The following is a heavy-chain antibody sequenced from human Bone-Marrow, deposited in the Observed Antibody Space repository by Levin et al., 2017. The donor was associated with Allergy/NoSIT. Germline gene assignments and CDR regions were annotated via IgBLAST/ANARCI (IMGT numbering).Heavy chain of an antibody. Sequence: PSETLSLTCAASGLTFRNFAMSWVRQAPGKGLEWVSGISGSGAGTYYADSVKGRFTISRDNSKNTVYLQMNSLRVEDTAVYYCAKFKGSGSHYHYSMDVWGKGTTVTVSS. CDR1: GLTFRNFA. CDR3: AKFKGSGSHYHYSMDV. V-gene: IGHV3-23*01. J-gene: IGHJ6*03. CDR2: ISGSGAGT. D-gene: IGHD3-10*01.